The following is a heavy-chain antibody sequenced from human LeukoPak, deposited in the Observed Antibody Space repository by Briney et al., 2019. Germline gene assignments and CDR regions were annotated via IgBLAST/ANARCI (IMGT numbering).Heavy chain of an antibody. CDR2: IYTSGST. D-gene: IGHD3-10*01. Sequence: SETLSLTCTVSGGSISSYYWSWIRQPAGKGLEWIGRIYTSGSTNYNPSLKSRVTMSVDTSKNQFSLKLSSVTAADTAVYYCARVHFGEASGHYMDVWGKGTTVTISS. J-gene: IGHJ6*03. CDR1: GGSISSYY. CDR3: ARVHFGEASGHYMDV. V-gene: IGHV4-4*07.